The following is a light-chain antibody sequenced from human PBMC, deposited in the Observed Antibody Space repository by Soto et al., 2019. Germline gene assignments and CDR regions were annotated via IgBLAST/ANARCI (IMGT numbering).Light chain of an antibody. CDR1: QSISSSF. J-gene: IGKJ2*01. V-gene: IGKV3-20*01. Sequence: EIVLTQSPGTLSLSPGERATLSCRASQSISSSFLAWYQQKPGQAPRLLIYGASTRATGIPDRFSGSGSGTDFTLTISRLEPEDFAVYYCQQYGSSPYTCGQGTKLEIK. CDR2: GAS. CDR3: QQYGSSPYT.